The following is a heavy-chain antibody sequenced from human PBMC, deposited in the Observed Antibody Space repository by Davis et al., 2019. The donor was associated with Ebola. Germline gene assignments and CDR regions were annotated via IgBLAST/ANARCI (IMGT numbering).Heavy chain of an antibody. Sequence: AASVKVSCKASGGTFSSYAISWVRQAPGQGLEWMGGIIPIFGTANYAQKLQGRVTMTTDTSTSTAYMELRSLRSDDTAVYYCARGPIPIFGGFWSMDVWGQGTTVTVSS. CDR1: GGTFSSYA. J-gene: IGHJ6*02. CDR3: ARGPIPIFGGFWSMDV. CDR2: IIPIFGTA. V-gene: IGHV1-69*05. D-gene: IGHD3-3*01.